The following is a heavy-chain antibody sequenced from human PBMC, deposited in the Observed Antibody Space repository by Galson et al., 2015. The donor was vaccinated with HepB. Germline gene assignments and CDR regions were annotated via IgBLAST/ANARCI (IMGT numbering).Heavy chain of an antibody. D-gene: IGHD3-3*01. V-gene: IGHV3-23*01. CDR3: AKDIVDFGVVIMDYYYYYGMDV. CDR1: GFTFSSYA. Sequence: SLRLSCAASGFTFSSYAMSWVRQAPGKGLEWVSAISGSGGSTYYADSVKGRFTISRDNSKNTLYLQMNSLRAEDTAVYYCAKDIVDFGVVIMDYYYYYGMDVWGQGTTVTVSS. J-gene: IGHJ6*02. CDR2: ISGSGGST.